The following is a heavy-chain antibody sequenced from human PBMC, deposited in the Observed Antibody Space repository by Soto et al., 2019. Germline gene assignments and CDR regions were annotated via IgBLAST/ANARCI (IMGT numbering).Heavy chain of an antibody. V-gene: IGHV1-18*01. Sequence: ASVKVSCKASGYTFTSYGISWVRQAPGQGLEWMGWISAYNGNTNYAQKFQGRVTMTRNTSISTAYMELSSLRSEDTAVYYCARGIIPDPWGQGTLVTVSS. CDR2: ISAYNGNT. J-gene: IGHJ5*02. D-gene: IGHD2-21*01. CDR3: ARGIIPDP. CDR1: GYTFTSYG.